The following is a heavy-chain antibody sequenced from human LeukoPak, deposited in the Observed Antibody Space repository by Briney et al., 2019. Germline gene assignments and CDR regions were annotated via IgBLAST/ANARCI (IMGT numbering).Heavy chain of an antibody. Sequence: ASVKVSCKASGYTFNSYDINWVRQATGQGLEWMGWMNPNTGNTGYGERFQGRVTMTRDNSISTAYMELSSLTSEDTAVYYCARGLHQIVVVTPFDYWGQGTLVTVSS. V-gene: IGHV1-8*01. CDR3: ARGLHQIVVVTPFDY. J-gene: IGHJ4*02. CDR1: GYTFNSYD. CDR2: MNPNTGNT. D-gene: IGHD3-22*01.